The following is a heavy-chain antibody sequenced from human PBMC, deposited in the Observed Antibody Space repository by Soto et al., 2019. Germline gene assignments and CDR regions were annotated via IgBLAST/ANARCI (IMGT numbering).Heavy chain of an antibody. D-gene: IGHD3-16*01. V-gene: IGHV3-15*01. CDR1: GFTFSNAW. Sequence: GGSLRLSCTASGFTFSNAWMSWDRQAPGKGLEWVARIKNEIDAGTTAYGAPVEGRFTISRDDSKNTLYLQMNSLKTEDTAVYYCTTYDFFWGGYDYRWAYWGQGTLVTVSS. J-gene: IGHJ4*02. CDR2: IKNEIDAGTT. CDR3: TTYDFFWGGYDYRWAY.